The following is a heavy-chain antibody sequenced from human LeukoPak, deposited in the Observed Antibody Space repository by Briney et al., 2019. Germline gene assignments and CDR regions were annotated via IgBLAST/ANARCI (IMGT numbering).Heavy chain of an antibody. D-gene: IGHD2-2*01. CDR1: GYTFTGSY. CDR3: ARVDCSSTSCPPRH. Sequence: ASVKVSCKAFGYTFTGSYMHLGRQAPGQGLELMGWINPNSGGTNYAQKFQGRVTITRDTSISTAYMELSRLRSGDTAVYYCARVDCSSTSCPPRHWGQGTLVTVSS. J-gene: IGHJ4*02. V-gene: IGHV1-2*02. CDR2: INPNSGGT.